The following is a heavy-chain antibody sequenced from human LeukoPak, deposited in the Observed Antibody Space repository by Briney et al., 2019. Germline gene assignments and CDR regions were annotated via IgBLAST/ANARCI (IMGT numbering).Heavy chain of an antibody. CDR2: IKLDGSEK. D-gene: IGHD3-10*01. CDR3: AREGSYGSGSYGSFDY. CDR1: GFTFSSYG. J-gene: IGHJ4*03. Sequence: PGGSLRLSCAASGFTFSSYGMHWVRQAPGKGLEWVANIKLDGSEKYYVDSVKGRFTISRDNAKNSVYLQMNSLRAEDTAVYYCAREGSYGSGSYGSFDYWGQGTLVTVSS. V-gene: IGHV3-7*01.